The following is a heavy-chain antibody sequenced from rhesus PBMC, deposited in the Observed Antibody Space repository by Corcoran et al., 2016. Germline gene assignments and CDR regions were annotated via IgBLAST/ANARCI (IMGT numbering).Heavy chain of an antibody. J-gene: IGHJ4*01. CDR3: TRGSITILSDY. Sequence: EVQLVESGGGLVQPGGSLRLSCAASGFTFSDYYMSWVRQAPGKGLEWVSSISSASSYRYYADSVKGRFTISRDNAKNSLSLQMNSLKTEDTAVYYCTRGSITILSDYWGQGVLVTVSS. V-gene: IGHV3S16*01. CDR2: ISSASSYR. CDR1: GFTFSDYY. D-gene: IGHD3-3*01.